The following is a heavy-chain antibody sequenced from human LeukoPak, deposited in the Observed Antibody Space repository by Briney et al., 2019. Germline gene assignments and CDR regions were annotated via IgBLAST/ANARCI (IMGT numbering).Heavy chain of an antibody. CDR3: ARGGRGAAAGFDY. J-gene: IGHJ4*02. Sequence: PSETLSLTCTVSGGSISSYYWSWIRQPPGKGLEWIGYIYYSGSTNYNPSLKSRVTISVDTSKKQFSLKLSSVTAADTAVYYCARGGRGAAAGFDYWGQGTLVTVSS. CDR1: GGSISSYY. D-gene: IGHD6-13*01. V-gene: IGHV4-59*01. CDR2: IYYSGST.